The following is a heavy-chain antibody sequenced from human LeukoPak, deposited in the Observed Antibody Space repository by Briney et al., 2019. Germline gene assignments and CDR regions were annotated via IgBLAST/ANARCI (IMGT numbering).Heavy chain of an antibody. D-gene: IGHD2-2*01. J-gene: IGHJ4*02. CDR2: ITTTGNT. Sequence: PGGSLRLSCAASGFTFSSYAMSWVRQAPGRGLEWVSGITTTGNTYYADSVKGRFTISRDNSKNTLYLQMNSLRAEDTAVYYCASQRYCTSTTCPYYFDYWGQGTLVTVSS. V-gene: IGHV3-23*01. CDR3: ASQRYCTSTTCPYYFDY. CDR1: GFTFSSYA.